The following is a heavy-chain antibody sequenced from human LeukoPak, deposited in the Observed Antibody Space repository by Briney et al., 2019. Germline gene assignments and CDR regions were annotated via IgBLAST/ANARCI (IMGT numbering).Heavy chain of an antibody. J-gene: IGHJ4*02. CDR1: GGSISNSNYY. CDR3: MRHEEEDGRNAKPFDF. CDR2: IYYSGNT. Sequence: SETLSLTCSVSGGSISNSNYYWGRVRQPPGKGLEWIGTIYYSGNTYYTPSLKSRVTISVDTSKNQFSLRLSSVTAADTAVYFCMRHEEEDGRNAKPFDFWGQGTLVTVSS. V-gene: IGHV4-39*01. D-gene: IGHD5-24*01.